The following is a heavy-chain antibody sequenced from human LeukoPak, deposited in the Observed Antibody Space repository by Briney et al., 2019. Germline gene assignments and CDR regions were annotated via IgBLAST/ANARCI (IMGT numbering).Heavy chain of an antibody. Sequence: LETLSLTCTVSGYSISSGYDWGWIRQPPGKGLEWIGSIYHSGSTYYNPSLKSRVTISVDTSKNQFSLKLSSVTAADTAVYYCARDRGNLDAFDIWGQGTMVTVSS. J-gene: IGHJ3*02. D-gene: IGHD4-23*01. CDR2: IYHSGST. CDR1: GYSISSGYD. CDR3: ARDRGNLDAFDI. V-gene: IGHV4-38-2*02.